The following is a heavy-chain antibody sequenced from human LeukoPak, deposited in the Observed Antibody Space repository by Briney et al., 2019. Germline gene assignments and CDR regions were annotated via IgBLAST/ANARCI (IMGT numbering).Heavy chain of an antibody. CDR2: VYYSGST. CDR3: ARHPGGVVGASFYYGMDV. V-gene: IGHV4-59*08. D-gene: IGHD2-15*01. CDR1: GGSISSYY. J-gene: IGHJ6*02. Sequence: PSETLSLTCTVSGGSISSYYWSWIRQPPGKGLEWIGYVYYSGSTNYNPSLQSRVTISVDTSKNQFSLKLSSVTAADTAMYHCARHPGGVVGASFYYGMDVWGQGTTVTVSS.